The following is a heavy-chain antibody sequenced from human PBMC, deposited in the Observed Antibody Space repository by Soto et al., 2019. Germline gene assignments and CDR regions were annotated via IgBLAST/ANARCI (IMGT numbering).Heavy chain of an antibody. J-gene: IGHJ6*02. CDR3: ARDRVAVAGFYYYYGMDV. V-gene: IGHV3-33*01. Sequence: PGGSQRLSCAASGFTFSSYGMHWVRQAPGKGLEWVAVIWYDGSNKYYADSVKGRFTISRDNSKNTLYLQMNSLRAEDTAVYYCARDRVAVAGFYYYYGMDVWGQGTTVTVSS. D-gene: IGHD6-19*01. CDR2: IWYDGSNK. CDR1: GFTFSSYG.